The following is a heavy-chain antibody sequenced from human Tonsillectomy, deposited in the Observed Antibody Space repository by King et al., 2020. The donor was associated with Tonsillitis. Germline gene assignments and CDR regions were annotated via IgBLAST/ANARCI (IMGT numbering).Heavy chain of an antibody. CDR2: IRSKGNNYAT. CDR1: GFTFSDST. CDR3: ARPGYGGNSGVDY. J-gene: IGHJ4*02. V-gene: IGHV3-73*01. D-gene: IGHD4-23*01. Sequence: VQLVESGGGLVQPGGSLKLSCAASGFTFSDSTMHWVRQASGKGLEWVGRIRSKGNNYATAYAESVKGRFTISRDDSKNTAYLQMNSLKTEDTAVYYCARPGYGGNSGVDYRGQGTLVTVSS.